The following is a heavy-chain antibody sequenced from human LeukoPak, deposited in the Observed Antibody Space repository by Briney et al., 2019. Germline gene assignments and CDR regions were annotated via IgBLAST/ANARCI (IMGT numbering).Heavy chain of an antibody. CDR1: GYTFTGYY. D-gene: IGHD2-2*01. V-gene: IGHV1-2*02. Sequence: GASVKVSCKASGYTFTGYYMHWVRQAPGQGLEWMGWINPNSGGTNYAQKFQGRVTMTRDTSTSTAYMELSRLRSDDTAVYYCAREVLPAATYMEVWGKGTTVTISS. J-gene: IGHJ6*03. CDR2: INPNSGGT. CDR3: AREVLPAATYMEV.